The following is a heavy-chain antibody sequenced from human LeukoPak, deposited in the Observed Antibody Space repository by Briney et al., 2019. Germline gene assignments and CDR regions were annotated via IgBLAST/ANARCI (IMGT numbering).Heavy chain of an antibody. CDR2: IWYDGSNK. Sequence: GGSLRLSCAASGFTFSSYGMHWVRQAPGKGLEWVAVIWYDGSNKYYADSVKGRFTISRDNSKNTLYLQMNSLRAEDTAVYYCAKDEGPYDFRSGYYNPAEYFQHWGQGTLVTVSS. CDR1: GFTFSSYG. V-gene: IGHV3-33*06. CDR3: AKDEGPYDFRSGYYNPAEYFQH. J-gene: IGHJ1*01. D-gene: IGHD3-3*01.